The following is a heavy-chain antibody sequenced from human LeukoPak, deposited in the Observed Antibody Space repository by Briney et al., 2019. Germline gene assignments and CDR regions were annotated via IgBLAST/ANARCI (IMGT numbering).Heavy chain of an antibody. D-gene: IGHD1-26*01. V-gene: IGHV3-7*01. CDR1: GFTVSSNY. J-gene: IGHJ4*02. Sequence: GGSLRLSCAASGFTVSSNYMSWVRQAPGKGLEWVANIKQDGSEKYYVDSVKGRFTISRDNAKNSLYLQMNSLRAEDTAVYYCARLGRYNPAPSDYWGQGTLVTVSS. CDR2: IKQDGSEK. CDR3: ARLGRYNPAPSDY.